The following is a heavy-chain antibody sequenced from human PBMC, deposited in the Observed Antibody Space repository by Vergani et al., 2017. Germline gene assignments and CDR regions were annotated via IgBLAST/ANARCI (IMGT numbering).Heavy chain of an antibody. CDR3: AIDASAYPDQYPLTHFDY. Sequence: EVQLLESGGGLVQPGGSLRLSCAASGFTFSSYAMSWVRQAPGKGLEWVSAISGSGGSTYYADSVKGRFTISRDNSKNTLYLQMNSLRAEDTAVYYCAIDASAYPDQYPLTHFDYWGQGTLVTVSS. V-gene: IGHV3-23*01. J-gene: IGHJ4*02. CDR2: ISGSGGST. D-gene: IGHD6-25*01. CDR1: GFTFSSYA.